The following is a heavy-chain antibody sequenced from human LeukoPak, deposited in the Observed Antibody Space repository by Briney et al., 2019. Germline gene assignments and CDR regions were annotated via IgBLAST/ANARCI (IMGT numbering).Heavy chain of an antibody. J-gene: IGHJ4*02. D-gene: IGHD1-1*01. CDR3: ARCTTGRTFGSLREIKRSREIDY. CDR1: GFTFSSYG. V-gene: IGHV3-30*03. CDR2: ISYDGTTK. Sequence: GGSLRLSCAASGFTFSSYGMHWVRQAPGKGLEWVAVISYDGTTKYYGDSVKGRFTISRDNSKNTLYLQMNSLRVEDTAVYYCARCTTGRTFGSLREIKRSREIDYWGQGTLVTVSS.